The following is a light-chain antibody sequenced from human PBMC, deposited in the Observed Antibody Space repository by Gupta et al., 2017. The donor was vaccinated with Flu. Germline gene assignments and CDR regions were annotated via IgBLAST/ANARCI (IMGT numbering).Light chain of an antibody. CDR2: AAS. V-gene: IGKV1-12*01. J-gene: IGKJ1*01. Sequence: LQMTQSPSFVSASVGDRVTITCRASRAISSWLAWYQQKPGKAPKLLIYAASSLQTGVPSRFSGSGSGTDFTLTISSLQPADFATYYCQQANSFPPTFGQGTKVEIK. CDR1: RAISSW. CDR3: QQANSFPPT.